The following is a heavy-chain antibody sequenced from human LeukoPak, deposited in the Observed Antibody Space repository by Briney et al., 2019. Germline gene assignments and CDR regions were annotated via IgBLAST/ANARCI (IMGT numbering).Heavy chain of an antibody. CDR1: GFTVSSNY. CDR3: ARGIAVAGTNYFDY. Sequence: GGSLRLSCAASGFTVSSNYMSWVRQAPGKGLEWVSVIYSGGSTYYADSVKGRFTISRDNSKNTLYLQMNSLRAEDTAVYYYARGIAVAGTNYFDYWGQGTLVTVSS. J-gene: IGHJ4*02. CDR2: IYSGGST. D-gene: IGHD6-19*01. V-gene: IGHV3-53*01.